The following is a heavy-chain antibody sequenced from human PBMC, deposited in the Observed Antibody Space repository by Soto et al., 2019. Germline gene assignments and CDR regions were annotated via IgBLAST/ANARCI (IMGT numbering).Heavy chain of an antibody. Sequence: VKVSCKASGYTFTSYYMHWVRQAPGPGLEWMGIINPSGGSTSYAQKFQGRVTMTRDTSMSTVYMELSSLRSEDTAVYYCARAAPLVAATLMYYYYGMDVWGQGTTVTVSS. J-gene: IGHJ6*02. CDR2: INPSGGST. CDR1: GYTFTSYY. CDR3: ARAAPLVAATLMYYYYGMDV. V-gene: IGHV1-46*01. D-gene: IGHD2-15*01.